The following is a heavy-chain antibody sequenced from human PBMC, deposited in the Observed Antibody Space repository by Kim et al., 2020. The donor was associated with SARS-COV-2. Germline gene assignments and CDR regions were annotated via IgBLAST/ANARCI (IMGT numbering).Heavy chain of an antibody. D-gene: IGHD3-10*01. J-gene: IGHJ5*02. CDR2: ISGSGGST. V-gene: IGHV3-23*01. CDR1: GFTFSSYA. Sequence: GGSLRLSCAASGFTFSSYAMSWVRQAPGKGLEWVSAISGSGGSTYYADSVKGRFTISRDNSKNTLYLQMNSLRAEDTAVYYCAKDFYGSGTRGWFDPWGQGTLVTVSS. CDR3: AKDFYGSGTRGWFDP.